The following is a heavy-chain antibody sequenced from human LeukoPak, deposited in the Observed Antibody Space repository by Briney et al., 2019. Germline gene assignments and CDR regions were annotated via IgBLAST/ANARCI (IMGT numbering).Heavy chain of an antibody. CDR2: IYSGGST. D-gene: IGHD4-17*01. J-gene: IGHJ4*02. Sequence: GGSLRLSCAASGFTVSSSYMSWVRQAPGKGLEWVSVIYSGGSTYYADSVKGRFTISRDNSKNTLYLQMNSLRAEDTAVYYCARDPDYGALDDYWGQGTLVTVSS. CDR1: GFTVSSSY. V-gene: IGHV3-66*01. CDR3: ARDPDYGALDDY.